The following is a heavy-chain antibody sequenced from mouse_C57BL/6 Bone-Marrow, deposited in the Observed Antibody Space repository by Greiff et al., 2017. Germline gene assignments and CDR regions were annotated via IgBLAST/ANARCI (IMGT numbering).Heavy chain of an antibody. CDR3: TTGYYGSSYESVYAMDY. D-gene: IGHD1-1*01. CDR1: GFNIKDDC. CDR2: IDPENGDT. J-gene: IGHJ4*01. V-gene: IGHV14-4*01. Sequence: LVESGAELVRPGASVKLSCTASGFNIKDDCMHWVKQRPEQGLEWIGWIDPENGDTEYASKFQGKATITADTSSNTAYLQLSSLTSKDTAVYYCTTGYYGSSYESVYAMDYWGQGTSVTVSS.